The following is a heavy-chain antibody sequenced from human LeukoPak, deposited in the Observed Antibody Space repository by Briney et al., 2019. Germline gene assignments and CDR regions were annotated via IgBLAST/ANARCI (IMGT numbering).Heavy chain of an antibody. CDR1: GGSIRSHY. Sequence: SETLSLTCSVSGGSIRSHYWSWLRQPAGKGLEWIGHIFTSGTTNYNPPLKSRVTISVDPSKNHFSLKLKSVIAADTAVYYCARADDSSGFYSNWFDPWGQGILVTVPS. J-gene: IGHJ5*02. V-gene: IGHV4-4*07. CDR3: ARADDSSGFYSNWFDP. CDR2: IFTSGTT. D-gene: IGHD3-22*01.